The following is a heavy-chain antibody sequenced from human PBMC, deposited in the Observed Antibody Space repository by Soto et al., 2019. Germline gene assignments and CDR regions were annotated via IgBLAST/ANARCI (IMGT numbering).Heavy chain of an antibody. J-gene: IGHJ4*02. CDR1: GFTFSNYA. CDR2: ISGSGGST. CDR3: ANGGELIAVAGTVV. D-gene: IGHD6-19*01. V-gene: IGHV3-23*01. Sequence: GGSLRLSCAASGFTFSNYAMSWVRQAPEKGLEWVSAISGSGGSTYYADSVKGRFTISRDNSKNTLYLQMNTLRADDTAVYYCANGGELIAVAGTVVWGQGTLVTVSS.